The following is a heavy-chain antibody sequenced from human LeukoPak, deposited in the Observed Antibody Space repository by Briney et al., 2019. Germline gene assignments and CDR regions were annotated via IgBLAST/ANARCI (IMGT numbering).Heavy chain of an antibody. J-gene: IGHJ3*02. Sequence: GGSLRLSCAASGFSFNNYGMHWVRQAPGKGLEWVAVISYDGSNKYYADSVQGRFTISRDNSKNTLYLQMNSLRAEDAAVFYCARPYSGFYAAFDSWGQGTMVTVSA. V-gene: IGHV3-30*19. CDR2: ISYDGSNK. CDR1: GFSFNNYG. D-gene: IGHD2/OR15-2a*01. CDR3: ARPYSGFYAAFDS.